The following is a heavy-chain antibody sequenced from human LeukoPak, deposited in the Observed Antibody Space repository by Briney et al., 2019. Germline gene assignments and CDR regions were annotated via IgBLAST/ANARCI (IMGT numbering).Heavy chain of an antibody. CDR3: ARVRGSITVIVVVTTVDY. D-gene: IGHD3-22*01. CDR1: GYTFTDYV. V-gene: IGHV1-18*04. Sequence: GASVKVSCKASGYTFTDYVISWVRQAPGQGLEWMGWINAYNANTDYAQKFQGRVTMTTDTSTSTAYMELRSLRSDDAAVYYCARVRGSITVIVVVTTVDYWGQGTLVTVSS. CDR2: INAYNANT. J-gene: IGHJ4*02.